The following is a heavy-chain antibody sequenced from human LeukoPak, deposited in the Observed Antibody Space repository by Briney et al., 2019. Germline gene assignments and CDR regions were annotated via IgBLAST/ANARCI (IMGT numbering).Heavy chain of an antibody. V-gene: IGHV3-7*03. J-gene: IGHJ4*02. CDR3: ARASYGDTQTAYDY. CDR1: GFTFSSYW. D-gene: IGHD4-17*01. CDR2: IKQDGSEK. Sequence: GGSLRLSCAASGFTFSSYWMSWVRQAPGKGLEWVANIKQDGSEKYYVDSVKGRFTISRDNAKNSLYLQMNSLRAEDTAVYYCARASYGDTQTAYDYWGQGTLVTVSS.